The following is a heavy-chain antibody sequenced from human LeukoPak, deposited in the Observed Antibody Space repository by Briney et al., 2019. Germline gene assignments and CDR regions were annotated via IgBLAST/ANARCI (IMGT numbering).Heavy chain of an antibody. D-gene: IGHD3-10*02. J-gene: IGHJ4*02. Sequence: PGGSPRLSCAASGFTFYGFVEHCVRQAPGEGLEGGSGISWNRGSIGYADSVKGRFTISRDNAKNSLYLQMNSLRAEDTALYYCAIDMFGVLSGYFDYWGQGTLVTVSS. CDR2: ISWNRGSI. CDR3: AIDMFGVLSGYFDY. CDR1: GFTFYGFV. V-gene: IGHV3-9*01.